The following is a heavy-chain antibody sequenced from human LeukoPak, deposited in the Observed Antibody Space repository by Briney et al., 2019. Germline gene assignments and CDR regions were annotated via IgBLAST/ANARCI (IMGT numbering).Heavy chain of an antibody. J-gene: IGHJ3*02. CDR1: GFTVSSNY. CDR3: AMTTVTTDAFDI. CDR2: IYSGGST. V-gene: IGHV3-66*01. D-gene: IGHD4-17*01. Sequence: GGSLRLSCAASGFTVSSNYMSWVRQAPGKGLGWVSVIYSGGSTYYADSVKGRFTISRDNSKNTLYLQMNSLRAEDTAVYYCAMTTVTTDAFDIWGQGTMVTVSS.